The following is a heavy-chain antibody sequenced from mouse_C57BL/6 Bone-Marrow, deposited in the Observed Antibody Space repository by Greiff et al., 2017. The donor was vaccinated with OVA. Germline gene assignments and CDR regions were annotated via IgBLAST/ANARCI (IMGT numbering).Heavy chain of an antibody. J-gene: IGHJ3*01. CDR3: ARGRGAPGFAY. V-gene: IGHV1-64*01. CDR1: GYTFTSYW. Sequence: QVQLQQPGAELVKPGASVKLSCKASGYTFTSYWMHWVKQRPGQGLEWIGMIHPNSGSTNYNEKFKSKATLTVDKSSSTAYMQLSSLTSEDYAVYYCARGRGAPGFAYWGQGTLVTVSA. CDR2: IHPNSGST.